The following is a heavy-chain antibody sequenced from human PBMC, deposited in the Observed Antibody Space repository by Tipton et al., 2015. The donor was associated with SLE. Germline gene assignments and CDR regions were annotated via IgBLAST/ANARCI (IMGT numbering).Heavy chain of an antibody. J-gene: IGHJ4*02. V-gene: IGHV4-59*08. D-gene: IGHD3-10*01. CDR3: ARGTMVRGVIITFLDY. CDR2: IYYSGST. CDR1: GGSISSYY. Sequence: LRLSCTVSGGSISSYYWSWIRQPPGKGLEWIGYIYYSGSTNYNPSLKSRVTISVDTSKNQFSLKLSSVTAADTAVYYCARGTMVRGVIITFLDYWGQGTLVTVSS.